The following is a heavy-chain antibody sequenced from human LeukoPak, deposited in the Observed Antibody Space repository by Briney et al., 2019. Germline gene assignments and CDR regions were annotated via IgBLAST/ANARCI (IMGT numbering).Heavy chain of an antibody. CDR1: GFTFSSYE. CDR2: ISSSGSTI. CDR3: ARDRGGYSSPQNWFDP. Sequence: GGSLRLSCAASGFTFSSYEMNWVRQAPGKGLEWVSYISSSGSTIYYADSVKGRFTISRDNAKNSLYLQMNSLRAEDTAVYYCARDRGGYSSPQNWFDPWGQGTLVTVSS. J-gene: IGHJ5*02. V-gene: IGHV3-48*03. D-gene: IGHD6-13*01.